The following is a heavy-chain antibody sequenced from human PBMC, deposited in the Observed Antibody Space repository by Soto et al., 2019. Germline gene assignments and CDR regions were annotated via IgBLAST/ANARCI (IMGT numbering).Heavy chain of an antibody. Sequence: SETLSLTCTVSGGSISRYYWSWILQPPGKGLEWIGYIYYSGSTNYNPSLKSRVTISVDTSKNQFSLKLSSVTAADTAVYYCARELFGRSVWFDPWGQGTLVTVSS. V-gene: IGHV4-59*01. D-gene: IGHD3-10*01. CDR1: GGSISRYY. J-gene: IGHJ5*02. CDR2: IYYSGST. CDR3: ARELFGRSVWFDP.